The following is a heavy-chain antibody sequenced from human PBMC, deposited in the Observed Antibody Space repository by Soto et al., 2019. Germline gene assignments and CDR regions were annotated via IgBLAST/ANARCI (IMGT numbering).Heavy chain of an antibody. CDR1: GGTFSSYA. Sequence: SVKVSCKASGGTFSSYAISWVRQAPGQGLEWMGGIIPIFGTANYAQKFQGRVAITADESTSTAYMELSSLRSEDTAVYYCARGTETIVLMVYAKYYYYYGMDVWGQGTTVTVSS. CDR3: ARGTETIVLMVYAKYYYYYGMDV. V-gene: IGHV1-69*13. J-gene: IGHJ6*02. CDR2: IIPIFGTA. D-gene: IGHD2-8*01.